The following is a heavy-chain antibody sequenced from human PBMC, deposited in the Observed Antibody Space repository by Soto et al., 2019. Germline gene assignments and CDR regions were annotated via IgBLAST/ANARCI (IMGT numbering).Heavy chain of an antibody. CDR3: ARLSPSGSYYYYYMDV. CDR1: GGSISSYY. D-gene: IGHD6-6*01. CDR2: IYYSGST. V-gene: IGHV4-59*08. J-gene: IGHJ6*03. Sequence: SETLSLTCTVSGGSISSYYWSWIRQPPGKGLEWIGYIYYSGSTNYNPSLKSRVTISVDTSKNQFSLKLSSVTAADTAVYYCARLSPSGSYYYYYMDVWGKGTTVTVSS.